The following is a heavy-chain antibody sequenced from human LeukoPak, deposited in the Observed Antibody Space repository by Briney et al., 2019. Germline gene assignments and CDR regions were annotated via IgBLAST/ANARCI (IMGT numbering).Heavy chain of an antibody. CDR3: AKGYYGSGSYYMSY. D-gene: IGHD3-10*01. J-gene: IGHJ4*02. CDR2: ISGSGGST. CDR1: VLSFNSHA. Sequence: GALTLPCSDCVLSFNSHAMSWLRLAPGKGLEWVSAISGSGGSTYYADSVKGRFTISRDNSKITLYLQMNSLRAEDTAVYYCAKGYYGSGSYYMSYWGQGTLVTVSS. V-gene: IGHV3-23*01.